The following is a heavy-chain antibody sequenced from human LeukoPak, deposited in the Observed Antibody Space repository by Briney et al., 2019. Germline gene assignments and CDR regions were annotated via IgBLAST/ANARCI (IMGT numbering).Heavy chain of an antibody. CDR2: ISPSSSYT. J-gene: IGHJ4*02. D-gene: IGHD3-22*01. CDR3: ARLWGGSSGYYY. CDR1: GFTFSDYY. V-gene: IGHV3-11*03. Sequence: GGSLRLSCAASGFTFSDYYLSWVRQAPGKGLEWVSFISPSSSYTNYADSVKGRFTISRDNAKNSLYLKMSSLRAEDTAVYYCARLWGGSSGYYYWGQGTLVTVSS.